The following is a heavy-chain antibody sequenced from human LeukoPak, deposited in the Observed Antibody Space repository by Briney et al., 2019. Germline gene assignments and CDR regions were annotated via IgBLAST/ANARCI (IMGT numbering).Heavy chain of an antibody. CDR3: ARGGGDGYDDTRGGY. CDR2: INSDGSST. D-gene: IGHD5-24*01. V-gene: IGHV3-74*01. J-gene: IGHJ4*02. CDR1: GFTFSSYW. Sequence: GGSLRLSCAASGFTFSSYWMHWLRQAPGKGLVWVSRINSDGSSTSYADSVKGRFTISRDNAKNTLYLQMNNLRAEDTAVYYCARGGGDGYDDTRGGYWGQETLVTVSS.